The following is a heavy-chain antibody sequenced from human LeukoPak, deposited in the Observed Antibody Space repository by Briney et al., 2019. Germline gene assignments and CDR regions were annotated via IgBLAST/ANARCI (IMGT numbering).Heavy chain of an antibody. CDR3: AREEGASGSAFDY. Sequence: GGSLRLSCAASGFTFSSHAVHWVRQAPGKGLEWVAFISYDGSVKYYADSVKGRFTISRDNSKNTLFLQMNSLRAEDTAVYYCAREEGASGSAFDYWGPGTLVTVFS. CDR2: ISYDGSVK. CDR1: GFTFSSHA. J-gene: IGHJ4*02. V-gene: IGHV3-30*04. D-gene: IGHD3-10*01.